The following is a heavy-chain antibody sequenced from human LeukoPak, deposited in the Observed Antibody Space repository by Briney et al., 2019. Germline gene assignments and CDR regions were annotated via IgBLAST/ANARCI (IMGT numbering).Heavy chain of an antibody. D-gene: IGHD1-7*01. Sequence: GASVKVSCKASGYTFTSYAMNWVRQAPGQGLEWMGWINTNTGNPTYAQGFTGRFVFSLDTSASTAYLQISSLKAEDTAVYYCARGNWNYVNYYFDYWGQGTLVTVSS. CDR2: INTNTGNP. J-gene: IGHJ4*02. CDR3: ARGNWNYVNYYFDY. V-gene: IGHV7-4-1*02. CDR1: GYTFTSYA.